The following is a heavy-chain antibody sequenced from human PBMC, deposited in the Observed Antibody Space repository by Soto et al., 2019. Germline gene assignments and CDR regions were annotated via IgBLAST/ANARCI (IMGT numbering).Heavy chain of an antibody. CDR1: GGSISSSNW. CDR3: ARAIAVAGTLGWFDP. Sequence: QVQLQESGPGLVKPSGTLSLTCAVSGGSISSSNWWSWVRQPPGKGLEWIGEIYHSGSTNYNPSLKSPVTISVDKSKNQFSLKLSSVTAADTAVYYCARAIAVAGTLGWFDPWGQGTLVTVSS. CDR2: IYHSGST. V-gene: IGHV4-4*02. D-gene: IGHD6-19*01. J-gene: IGHJ5*02.